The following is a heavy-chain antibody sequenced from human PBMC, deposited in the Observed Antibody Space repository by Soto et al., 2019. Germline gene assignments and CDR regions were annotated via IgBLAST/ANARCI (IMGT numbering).Heavy chain of an antibody. J-gene: IGHJ4*02. Sequence: GGSLRLSCAASGFTFSSYSMNWVRQAPGKGLEWVSSISSSSSYIYYADSVKGRFTISRDNAKNSLYLQMNSLRAEDTAVYYCARVKCSGGSCYCDYWGQGTLVTVSS. V-gene: IGHV3-21*01. CDR2: ISSSSSYI. CDR1: GFTFSSYS. D-gene: IGHD2-15*01. CDR3: ARVKCSGGSCYCDY.